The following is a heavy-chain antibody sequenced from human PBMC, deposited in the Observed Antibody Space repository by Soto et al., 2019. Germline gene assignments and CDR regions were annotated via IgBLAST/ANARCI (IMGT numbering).Heavy chain of an antibody. J-gene: IGHJ4*02. Sequence: SETLSLTCTVSGGSISSYYWSWIRQPPGKGLEWIGYIYYSGSTNYNPSLKSRVTISVDTSKNQFSLKLSSVTAADTAVYYCARDNGREQYYDSSGYWYYFDYWGQGTLVTV. V-gene: IGHV4-59*01. CDR2: IYYSGST. CDR3: ARDNGREQYYDSSGYWYYFDY. D-gene: IGHD3-22*01. CDR1: GGSISSYY.